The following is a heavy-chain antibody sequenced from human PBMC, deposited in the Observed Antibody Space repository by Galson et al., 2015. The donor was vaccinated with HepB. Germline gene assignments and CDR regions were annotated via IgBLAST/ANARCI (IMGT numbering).Heavy chain of an antibody. D-gene: IGHD1-26*01. J-gene: IGHJ4*02. V-gene: IGHV3-48*02. CDR3: ARGPRIDSGSYFDY. CDR1: GFTFSSYS. Sequence: SLRLSCAASGFTFSSYSMNWVRQAPGKGLEWVSYISSSSSTIYYADSVKGRFTISRDNAKNSLYLQMNSLRDEDTAVYYCARGPRIDSGSYFDYWGQGTLVTVSS. CDR2: ISSSSSTI.